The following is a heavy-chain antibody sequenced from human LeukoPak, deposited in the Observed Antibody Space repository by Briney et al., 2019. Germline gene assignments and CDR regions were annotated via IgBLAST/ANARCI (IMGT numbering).Heavy chain of an antibody. CDR1: GFTFSSYA. Sequence: GGSLRLSCAASGFTFSSYAMHWVRQAPGKGLEWVAVISYDGSNKYYADSVKGRFTISRDNSKNTLYLQMNSLRAEDTAVYYCAIADSLIQPFDYWGQGTLVTVSS. J-gene: IGHJ4*02. D-gene: IGHD5-18*01. V-gene: IGHV3-30-3*01. CDR3: AIADSLIQPFDY. CDR2: ISYDGSNK.